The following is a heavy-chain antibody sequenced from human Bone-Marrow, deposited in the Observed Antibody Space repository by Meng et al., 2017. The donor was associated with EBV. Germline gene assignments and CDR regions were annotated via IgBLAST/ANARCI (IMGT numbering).Heavy chain of an antibody. CDR2: IDPNSGGA. D-gene: IGHD4-11*01. J-gene: IGHJ4*02. CDR1: GATFTGNY. Sequence: QVELGQECVEGKKPGHTSKQSTQAPGATFTGNYRNWVRHAPGQGLEWRGRIDPNSGGADYAQKFQGGVTMTRDTSISTFYMELSRLTSDDTAVYFCARASDYGNDLDYWGQGTLVTVSS. CDR3: ARASDYGNDLDY. V-gene: IGHV1-2*06.